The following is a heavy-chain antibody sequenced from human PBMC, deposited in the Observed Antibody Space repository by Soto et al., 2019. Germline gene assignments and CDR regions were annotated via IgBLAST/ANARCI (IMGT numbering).Heavy chain of an antibody. D-gene: IGHD2-15*01. CDR2: IIPFYGTP. J-gene: IGHJ4*02. V-gene: IGHV1-69*06. Sequence: SVKVSCKAFGGSFSGYDIRWVRQAPGQGLEWMGGIIPFYGTPNYAQKFQDRVTFTADKSTNTAYMGLSSLTSEDTAVYYCAGDRAPRGWSYLDLWGQGTQVTVSS. CDR3: AGDRAPRGWSYLDL. CDR1: GGSFSGYD.